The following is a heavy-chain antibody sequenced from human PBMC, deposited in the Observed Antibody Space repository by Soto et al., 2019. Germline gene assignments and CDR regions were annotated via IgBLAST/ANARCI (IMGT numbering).Heavy chain of an antibody. CDR2: ISAYNGNT. V-gene: IGHV1-18*01. D-gene: IGHD2-15*01. J-gene: IGHJ5*02. CDR1: GYTFTSYG. CDR3: ARLVVVAAFNWFDP. Sequence: ASVKVSCKASGYTFTSYGISCVRQAPGQGLEWMGWISAYNGNTNYAQKLQGRVTMTTDTSTSTAYMELRSLRSDDTAVYYCARLVVVAAFNWFDPWGQGTLVTVSS.